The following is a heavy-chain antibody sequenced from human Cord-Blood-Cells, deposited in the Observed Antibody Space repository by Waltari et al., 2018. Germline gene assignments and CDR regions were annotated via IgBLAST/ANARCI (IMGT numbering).Heavy chain of an antibody. CDR1: GFTFSSYA. CDR3: ARERIVVVVAATLYYYYGMDV. D-gene: IGHD2-15*01. CDR2: ISYDGSNK. V-gene: IGHV3-30-3*01. Sequence: QVQLVESGGGVVQPGRSLRLSCAASGFTFSSYAMHWVRQAPGKGLEWVAVISYDGSNKYYADSVKGRFTISRDNSKNTLYLQMNSLRAEDTAVYYCARERIVVVVAATLYYYYGMDVWGQGTMVTVSS. J-gene: IGHJ6*02.